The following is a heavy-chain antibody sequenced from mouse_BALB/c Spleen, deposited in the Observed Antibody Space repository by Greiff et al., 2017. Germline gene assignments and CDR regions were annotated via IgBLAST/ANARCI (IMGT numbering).Heavy chain of an antibody. V-gene: IGHV5-17*02. CDR3: ARSRGLLLYFDY. CDR2: ISSGSSTI. D-gene: IGHD2-3*01. Sequence: EVHLVESGGGLVQPGGSRKLSCAASGFTFSSFGMHWVRQAPEKGLEWVAYISSGSSTIYYADTVKGRFTISSYNPKNTLFLQMTSLRSEDTAMYYCARSRGLLLYFDYWGQGTTLTVSS. CDR1: GFTFSSFG. J-gene: IGHJ2*01.